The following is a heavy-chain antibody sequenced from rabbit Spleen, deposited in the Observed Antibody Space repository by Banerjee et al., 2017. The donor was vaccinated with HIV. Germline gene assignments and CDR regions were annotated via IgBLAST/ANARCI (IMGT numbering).Heavy chain of an antibody. CDR2: ITGSSSDFT. J-gene: IGHJ6*01. Sequence: QSLEESGGDLVKPGASLTLTCTASGFSFSSNDYMCWVRQAPGKGLEWISCITGSSSDFTYSATWAKGRFTISKTSSTTVTLQMTSLTVADTATYFCARDTGSSFSSYGMDLWGPGTLVT. D-gene: IGHD8-1*01. CDR1: GFSFSSNDY. CDR3: ARDTGSSFSSYGMDL. V-gene: IGHV1S40*01.